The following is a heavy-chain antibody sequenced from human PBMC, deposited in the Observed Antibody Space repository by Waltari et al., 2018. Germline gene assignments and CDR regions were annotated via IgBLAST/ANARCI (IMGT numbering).Heavy chain of an antibody. D-gene: IGHD1-1*01. V-gene: IGHV3-30*03. J-gene: IGHJ3*02. CDR3: ARGPVDGTKRGAFDI. CDR1: GFIFGSNG. Sequence: QVQLVESGGTVVRPGKSLRLSCVGSGFIFGSNGMHWVRQAPGKGREGLEGGSYDGSETYYGDSVKGRFTISRDKSNNTLHLQMTSLRDEDTAIFYCARGPVDGTKRGAFDIWGQGTMVTVSS. CDR2: GSYDGSET.